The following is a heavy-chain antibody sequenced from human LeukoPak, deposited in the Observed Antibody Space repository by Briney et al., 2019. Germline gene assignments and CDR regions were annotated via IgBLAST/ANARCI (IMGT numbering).Heavy chain of an antibody. V-gene: IGHV4-4*02. J-gene: IGHJ4*03. CDR1: GAFITNSHW. D-gene: IGHD4-17*01. CDR2: IYHSGTT. Sequence: SETLTLTGAVSGAFITNSHWWSWARQPPGKGLEWIGEIYHSGTTNYNPSLQSRVTMLVDKSKNQFSLKLSSVTAADTAVYYCATYFYGEYGSYYFDYWGQGTMVTVSS. CDR3: ATYFYGEYGSYYFDY.